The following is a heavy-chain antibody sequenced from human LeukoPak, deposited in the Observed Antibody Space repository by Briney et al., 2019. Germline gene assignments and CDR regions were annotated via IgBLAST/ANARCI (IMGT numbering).Heavy chain of an antibody. D-gene: IGHD2-2*01. CDR2: ISSSGSTI. Sequence: GGSLRLSCAASGFTFSDYYMSWIRQAPGKGLEWVSYISSSGSTIYYAHSVKGRFPISRDNAKNSLYLQMNSLRAEDTAVYYCARDDALGEPMDVWGQGTTVTVSS. CDR3: ARDDALGEPMDV. J-gene: IGHJ6*02. V-gene: IGHV3-11*01. CDR1: GFTFSDYY.